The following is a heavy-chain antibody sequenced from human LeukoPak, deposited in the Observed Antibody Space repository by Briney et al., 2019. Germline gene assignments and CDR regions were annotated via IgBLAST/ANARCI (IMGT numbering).Heavy chain of an antibody. V-gene: IGHV3-23*01. D-gene: IGHD3-22*01. CDR1: GFIARSSP. Sequence: GGSLRLSCAVSGFIARSSPRNWVRQAPGRGLEWVSAISGGGDDTNYADSVKGRFTISRDNSKNTLSLQMNSLRGEDTAIYYCAKGRYDGSGFPYFQNWGQGTLATVSS. J-gene: IGHJ1*01. CDR2: ISGGGDDT. CDR3: AKGRYDGSGFPYFQN.